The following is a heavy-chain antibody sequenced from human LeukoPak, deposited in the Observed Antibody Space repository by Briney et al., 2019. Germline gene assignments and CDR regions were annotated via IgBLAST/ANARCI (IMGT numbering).Heavy chain of an antibody. CDR1: GYTFTGYY. J-gene: IGHJ4*02. CDR2: ISAYNGNT. V-gene: IGHV1-18*04. D-gene: IGHD3-22*01. CDR3: ARGSTARYYYDSSGYYRGAADY. Sequence: GASVKVSCKASGYTFTGYYMHWVRQAPGQGLEWMGWISAYNGNTNYAQKFQGRVTMTTDTSTNTAYMELRSLRSDDTAVYYCARGSTARYYYDSSGYYRGAADYWGQGTLVTISS.